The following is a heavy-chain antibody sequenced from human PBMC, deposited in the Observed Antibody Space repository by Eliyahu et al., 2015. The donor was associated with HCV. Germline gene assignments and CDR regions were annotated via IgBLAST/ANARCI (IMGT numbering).Heavy chain of an antibody. Sequence: QVQLVQSGAEVKKPGASVKVSCKASGYTFTXYYXHWVRQAPGQGLEWMGIINPSGGSTSYAQKFQGRVTMTRDTSTSTVYMELSSLRSEDTAVYYCAREGYSSGWSVLKKYYFDYWGQGTLVTVSS. CDR3: AREGYSSGWSVLKKYYFDY. V-gene: IGHV1-46*01. CDR2: INPSGGST. D-gene: IGHD6-19*01. CDR1: GYTFTXYY. J-gene: IGHJ4*02.